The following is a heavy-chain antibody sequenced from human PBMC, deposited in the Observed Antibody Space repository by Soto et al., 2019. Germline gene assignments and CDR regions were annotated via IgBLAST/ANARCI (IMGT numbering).Heavy chain of an antibody. D-gene: IGHD3-10*01. V-gene: IGHV3-30*18. CDR1: GFTFSKYG. CDR2: ISFDGRSQ. J-gene: IGHJ6*02. Sequence: QVLLVESGGGDVQPGRSLRLSCAASGFTFSKYGMHWVRQVPGKGLEWVAAISFDGRSQHLADSVKGRFTISRDNSKNSLSLHMNSLTTEDTALYYCAKDRAWQSGRYYYGMDVWGQGTTVTVSS. CDR3: AKDRAWQSGRYYYGMDV.